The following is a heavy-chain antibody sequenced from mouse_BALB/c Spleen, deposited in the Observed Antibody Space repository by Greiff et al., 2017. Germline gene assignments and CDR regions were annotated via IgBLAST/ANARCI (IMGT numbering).Heavy chain of an antibody. CDR2: ISSGGSYT. CDR1: GFTFSSYA. Sequence: EVQVVESGGGLVKPGGSLKLSCAASGFTFSSYAMSWVRQSPEKRLEWVAEISSGGSYTYYPDTVTGRFTISRDNAKNTLYLEISSLRSEDTAMYYCARPFAYWGQGTLVTVSA. J-gene: IGHJ3*01. V-gene: IGHV5-9-4*01. CDR3: ARPFAY.